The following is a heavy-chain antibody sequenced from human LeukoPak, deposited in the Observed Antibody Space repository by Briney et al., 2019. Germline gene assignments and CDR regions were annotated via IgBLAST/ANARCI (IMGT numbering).Heavy chain of an antibody. Sequence: SVKVSCKASGYTFTGYYMHWVRQAPGQGLEWMGRIIPILGIANYAQKFQGRVTITADKSTSTAYMELSSLRSEDTAVYYCARVSDVPAAMMGYYYYGMDVWGQGTTVTVSS. CDR2: IIPILGIA. V-gene: IGHV1-69*04. CDR3: ARVSDVPAAMMGYYYYGMDV. J-gene: IGHJ6*02. D-gene: IGHD2-2*01. CDR1: GYTFTGYY.